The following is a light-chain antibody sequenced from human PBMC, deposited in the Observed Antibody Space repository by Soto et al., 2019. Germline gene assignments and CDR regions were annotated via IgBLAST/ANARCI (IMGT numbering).Light chain of an antibody. CDR1: QSVSSY. Sequence: EIVLTQSPATLSLSPGERATLSCRASQSVSSYLAWYQHKPGQAPRLLIYDASNRATGIPARFSGSGSGTDFTLTISSLEPEDFAVYYCQQRSNWPRTCGPGTKLEIK. J-gene: IGKJ2*02. CDR2: DAS. V-gene: IGKV3-11*01. CDR3: QQRSNWPRT.